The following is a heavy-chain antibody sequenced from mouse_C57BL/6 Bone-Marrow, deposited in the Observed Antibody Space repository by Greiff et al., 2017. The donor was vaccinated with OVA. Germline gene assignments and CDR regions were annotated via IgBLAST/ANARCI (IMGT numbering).Heavy chain of an antibody. D-gene: IGHD1-1*01. J-gene: IGHJ2*01. CDR2: IYPGSGNT. CDR3: ARSGVITTVVADY. CDR1: GYTFTDYY. V-gene: IGHV1-76*01. Sequence: QVQLQQSGAELVRPGASVKLSCKASGYTFTDYYINWVKQRPGQGLEWIARIYPGSGNTYYNEKFKGKATLTAEKSSSTAYMQLSSLTSEDSAVYFCARSGVITTVVADYWGQGTTLTVSS.